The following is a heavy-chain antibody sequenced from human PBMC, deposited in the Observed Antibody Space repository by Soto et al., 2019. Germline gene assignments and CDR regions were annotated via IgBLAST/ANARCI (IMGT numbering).Heavy chain of an antibody. J-gene: IGHJ4*02. Sequence: ESLKISFRGAGYSCTSYWLSWVRQIPGKGLEWMGRIAPSDSDSNYSPAIQGHVTISADKSITTAYLQWNSLKASDTAMYYCARSFGASDYFDSWGQGTLVTVSS. CDR1: GYSCTSYW. D-gene: IGHD3-10*01. CDR3: ARSFGASDYFDS. CDR2: IAPSDSDS. V-gene: IGHV5-10-1*01.